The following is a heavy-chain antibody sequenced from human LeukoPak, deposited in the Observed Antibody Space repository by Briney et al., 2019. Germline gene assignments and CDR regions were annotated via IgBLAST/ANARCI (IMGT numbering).Heavy chain of an antibody. V-gene: IGHV4-61*08. CDR3: ASGPRNYYYSGSYHY. D-gene: IGHD3-10*01. CDR1: GGSFNSDDYY. Sequence: SETLSLTCGVSGGSFNSDDYYWNWIRQPPGRGLEWIGHIYYGGNTNYNPSLRSRVTISMDTSKNQFSLKVNSVTAADTAVYFCASGPRNYYYSGSYHYWGQGTLVTVSS. J-gene: IGHJ4*02. CDR2: IYYGGNT.